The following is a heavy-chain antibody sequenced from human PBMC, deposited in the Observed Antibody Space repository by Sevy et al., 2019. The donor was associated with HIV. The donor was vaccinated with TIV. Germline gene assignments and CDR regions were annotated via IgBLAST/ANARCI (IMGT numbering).Heavy chain of an antibody. D-gene: IGHD3-22*01. CDR1: GYTFTSYY. V-gene: IGHV1-46*01. J-gene: IGHJ3*02. CDR3: ARRKASNYYDSRRDAFDI. Sequence: ASVKVSCKASGYTFTSYYMHWVRQAPGQGLEWMGIINPSGGSTSYAQKFQGRVTMTRDTSTSTVYMELSSLRSEDTAVYYCARRKASNYYDSRRDAFDIWGQGTMVTVSS. CDR2: INPSGGST.